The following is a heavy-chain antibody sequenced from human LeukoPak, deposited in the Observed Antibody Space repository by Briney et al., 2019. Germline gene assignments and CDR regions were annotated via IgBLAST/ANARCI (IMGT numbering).Heavy chain of an antibody. CDR3: AKRGGGYSYGYYYYYGMDV. CDR1: GFSFGSYA. Sequence: GGSLRLSCAASGFSFGSYAMSWVRQAPGKGLEWVSAISGRGGSTYYADSVKGRFTISRDNSKNTLYLQMNSLRAEDTAVYYCAKRGGGYSYGYYYYYGMDVWGQGTTVTVSS. V-gene: IGHV3-23*01. CDR2: ISGRGGST. J-gene: IGHJ6*02. D-gene: IGHD5-18*01.